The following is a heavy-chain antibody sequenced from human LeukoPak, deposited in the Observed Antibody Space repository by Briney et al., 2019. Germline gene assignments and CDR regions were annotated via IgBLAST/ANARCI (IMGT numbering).Heavy chain of an antibody. D-gene: IGHD3-10*02. CDR2: ISAYNGNT. CDR1: GYTFTSYG. Sequence: ASVKVSCKASGYTFTSYGISWVRQAPGQGLEWMGWISAYNGNTNYAQKLQGRVTMTTDTSTSTAYMELRSLRSDDTAVYYCAVAMWGEDAFIIWGQGQWSPSLQ. V-gene: IGHV1-18*01. J-gene: IGHJ3*02. CDR3: AVAMWGEDAFII.